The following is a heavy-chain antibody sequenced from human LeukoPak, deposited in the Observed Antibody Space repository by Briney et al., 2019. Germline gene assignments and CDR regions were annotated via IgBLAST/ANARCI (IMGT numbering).Heavy chain of an antibody. CDR1: GFIFSHHG. V-gene: IGHV3-33*01. CDR3: ARDAQRGYDYSNSLKY. CDR2: IWSDGTNR. J-gene: IGHJ4*01. Sequence: GGSLRLSSAASGFIFSHHGMHWVRQAPGKGLEWVAVIWSDGTNRFYADSVKGRFTISRDNSQKTVFLQMNSLRVNDTAMYFCARDAQRGYDYSNSLKYWGHGTLVTVSS. D-gene: IGHD4-11*01.